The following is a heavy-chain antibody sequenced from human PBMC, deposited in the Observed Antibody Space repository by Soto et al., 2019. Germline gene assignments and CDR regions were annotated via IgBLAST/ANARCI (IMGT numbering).Heavy chain of an antibody. Sequence: GGSLRLSCAASGFTFSSYWMSWVRQAPGKGLEWVANIKQDGSEKYYVDSVKGRFTISRDNAKNSLYLQMNSLRAEDTAVYYCARELRMAVAGTFRYWGQGTLVTVSS. D-gene: IGHD6-19*01. CDR2: IKQDGSEK. CDR1: GFTFSSYW. CDR3: ARELRMAVAGTFRY. V-gene: IGHV3-7*01. J-gene: IGHJ4*02.